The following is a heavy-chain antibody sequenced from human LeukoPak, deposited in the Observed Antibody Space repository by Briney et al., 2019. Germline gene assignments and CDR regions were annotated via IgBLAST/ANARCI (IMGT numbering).Heavy chain of an antibody. D-gene: IGHD4/OR15-4a*01. CDR2: VNTDGSST. Sequence: GGSLRLSCAASGFTFSSYGMHWVRQAPGKGLVWVSGVNTDGSSTNYADSVKGRFTISRDNAKNTVYLQMNSLRVEDMAVYYCYGGNAEQWGQGTLVTVPS. CDR1: GFTFSSYG. J-gene: IGHJ1*01. CDR3: YGGNAEQ. V-gene: IGHV3-74*01.